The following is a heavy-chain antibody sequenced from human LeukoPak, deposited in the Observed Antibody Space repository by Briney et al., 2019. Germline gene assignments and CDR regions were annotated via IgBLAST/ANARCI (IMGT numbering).Heavy chain of an antibody. V-gene: IGHV3-30-3*01. CDR2: ISYDGSNK. CDR3: ARDSYESRNPHGVY. J-gene: IGHJ4*02. Sequence: GGSLRLSCAASGFTFSSYAMHWVRQAPGKGLEWVAVISYDGSNKYYADSVKGRFTISRDNSKNTLYLQMNSLRAEDTAVYYCARDSYESRNPHGVYWGQGTLVTVSS. D-gene: IGHD3-16*01. CDR1: GFTFSSYA.